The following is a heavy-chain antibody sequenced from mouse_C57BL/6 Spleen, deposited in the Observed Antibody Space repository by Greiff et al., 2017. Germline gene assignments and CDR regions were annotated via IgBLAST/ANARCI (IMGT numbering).Heavy chain of an antibody. CDR1: GFTFSDAW. J-gene: IGHJ3*01. CDR2: IRNKANNHAT. CDR3: TVSTMVTTGAY. V-gene: IGHV6-6*01. Sequence: EVKVEESGGGLVQPGGSMKLSCAASGFTFSDAWMDWVRQSPEKGLEWVAEIRNKANNHATYYAESVKGRFTIARDDSNGSVYLQMISLRSADTCIYYCTVSTMVTTGAYWGQGTLVTVSA. D-gene: IGHD2-2*01.